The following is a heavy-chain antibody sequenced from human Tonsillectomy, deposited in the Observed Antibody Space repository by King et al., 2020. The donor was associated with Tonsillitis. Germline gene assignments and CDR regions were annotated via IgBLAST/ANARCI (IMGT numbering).Heavy chain of an antibody. Sequence: VQLVESGGGVVQPGRSLRLSCAASGFTFSSYDMHWVRQAPGKGLEWVAVISYDGSNKYYADSVKGRFAISRDNSKNTLYLQMNSLRAEDTAVYYCARVPPDYGGDGYYYYDMAVWGQGTTVTVSS. D-gene: IGHD4-23*01. CDR2: ISYDGSNK. V-gene: IGHV3-33*05. J-gene: IGHJ6*02. CDR1: GFTFSSYD. CDR3: ARVPPDYGGDGYYYYDMAV.